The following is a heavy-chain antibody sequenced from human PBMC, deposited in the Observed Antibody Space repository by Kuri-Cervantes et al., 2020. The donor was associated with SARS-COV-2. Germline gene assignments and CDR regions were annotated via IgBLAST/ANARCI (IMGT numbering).Heavy chain of an antibody. CDR3: ARIVRYFDQLDH. V-gene: IGHV3-30*04. Sequence: GESLKISCAGSGFTFSRYAIHCVRQAPGKGLEWVAVISDDGKKRYYADSVKGRFTISRDNSQSTLYLQMNSLRAEDTAVYYCARIVRYFDQLDHWGQGTLVTVSS. CDR1: GFTFSRYA. J-gene: IGHJ4*02. D-gene: IGHD3-9*01. CDR2: ISDDGKKR.